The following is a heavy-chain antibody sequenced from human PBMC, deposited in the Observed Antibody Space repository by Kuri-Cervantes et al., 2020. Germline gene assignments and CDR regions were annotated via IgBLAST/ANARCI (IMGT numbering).Heavy chain of an antibody. J-gene: IGHJ5*02. V-gene: IGHV4-34*01. Sequence: ESLKISCAVYGGSFSDYYWTWIRQPPGKGLEWIGEINHSGSSKYNPSLKSRVTISVDTSKNQFSLKLGSVTAADTAVYYCAKTLPADWFDPWGQGTLVTVSS. CDR3: AKTLPADWFDP. CDR1: GGSFSDYY. CDR2: INHSGSS. D-gene: IGHD1-14*01.